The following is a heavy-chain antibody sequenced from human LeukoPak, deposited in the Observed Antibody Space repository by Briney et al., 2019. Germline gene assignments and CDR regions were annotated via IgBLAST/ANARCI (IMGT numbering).Heavy chain of an antibody. J-gene: IGHJ6*03. CDR3: ARETSQKGAHYMDV. CDR1: GGSTSSSSYY. V-gene: IGHV4-39*02. CDR2: IYYSGST. Sequence: SETLSLTCTVSGGSTSSSSYYWGWIRQPPGKGLDWIGSIYYSGSTNYNVSLKSRVTISVDTSKNQFTLKLRSVTAADTAVYYCARETSQKGAHYMDVWGKGTTVTISS. D-gene: IGHD3-16*01.